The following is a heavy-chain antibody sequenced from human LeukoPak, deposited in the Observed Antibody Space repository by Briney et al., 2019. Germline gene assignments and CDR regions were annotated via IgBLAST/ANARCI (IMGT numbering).Heavy chain of an antibody. CDR2: ISYDGSNK. V-gene: IGHV3-30*18. CDR3: AKERAFDAFDI. J-gene: IGHJ3*02. Sequence: GRSLRLSCAASGFTFSSYGMHWVRQAPGKGLEWVAVISYDGSNKYYADSVKGRFTISRDNSKNTPYLQMNSLRAEDTAVYYCAKERAFDAFDIWGQGTMVTVSS. CDR1: GFTFSSYG.